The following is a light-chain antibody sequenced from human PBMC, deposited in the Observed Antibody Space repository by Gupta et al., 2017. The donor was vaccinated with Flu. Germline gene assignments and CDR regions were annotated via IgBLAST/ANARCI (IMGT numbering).Light chain of an antibody. V-gene: IGKV4-1*01. CDR1: QSVLYSSNNKNY. J-gene: IGKJ1*01. CDR2: WAS. CDR3: QQYYSTPRT. Sequence: DIVMTQAPDSLAVSLVDRATTNCKSSQSVLYSSNNKNYLAWYQQKPGQPPKLLIYWASTRESGVPDRFSGSGSGTDFTITISSLQAEDVAVYYCQQYYSTPRTFGQGTKVEIK.